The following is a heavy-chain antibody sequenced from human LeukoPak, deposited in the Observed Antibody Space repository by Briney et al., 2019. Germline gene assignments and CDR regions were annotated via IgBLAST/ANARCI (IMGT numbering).Heavy chain of an antibody. CDR2: INPNSGGT. CDR1: GYTFTGYY. J-gene: IGHJ6*03. Sequence: ASVKVSCKASGYTFTGYYMHWVRQAPGQGLEWMGWINPNSGGTNYAQKFQGRVTMTRDTSISTAYMELSRLRSDDTAVYYCAREGLERPYYYYYYYMDVWGKGTTVTISS. D-gene: IGHD1-1*01. CDR3: AREGLERPYYYYYYYMDV. V-gene: IGHV1-2*02.